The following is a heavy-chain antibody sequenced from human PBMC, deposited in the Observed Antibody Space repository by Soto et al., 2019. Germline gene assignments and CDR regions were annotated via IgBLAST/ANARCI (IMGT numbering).Heavy chain of an antibody. CDR3: ERDSGIVVEPADMRYYYYGKEV. V-gene: IGHV4-61*01. D-gene: IGHD2-2*01. J-gene: IGHJ6*02. Sequence: PSETLSLTCTVSSGSGSSGRYYGIWFRQPPGKVLDWIGYIYYSGSTNYNPSLKSRVTISVDTSKNQFSLKVSSVTAADTAVYYCERDSGIVVEPADMRYYYYGKEVWGQGTMVNVS. CDR2: IYYSGST. CDR1: SGSGSSGRYY.